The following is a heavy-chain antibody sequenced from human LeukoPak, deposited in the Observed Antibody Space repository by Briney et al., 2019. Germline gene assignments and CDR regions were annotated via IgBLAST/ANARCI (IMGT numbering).Heavy chain of an antibody. CDR3: ARAYYYDSSGYYPGGDY. CDR1: GYTFTNYY. V-gene: IGHV1-46*01. J-gene: IGHJ4*02. CDR2: ISPSGGST. D-gene: IGHD3-22*01. Sequence: ASVKVSCKASGYTFTNYYIYWVRQAPGQGLEWTGIISPSGGSTKYAQKFQGRVTMTRDTSTSTVYMELSSLRSDDTAVYYCARAYYYDSSGYYPGGDYWGQGTLVTVSS.